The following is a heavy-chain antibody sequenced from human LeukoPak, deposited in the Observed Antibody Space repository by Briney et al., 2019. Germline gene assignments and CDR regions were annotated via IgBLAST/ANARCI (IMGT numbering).Heavy chain of an antibody. CDR3: ANDSHSYCTGASCYSHGRGFDY. D-gene: IGHD2-15*01. CDR2: IQYDGSNK. J-gene: IGHJ4*02. CDR1: GFTFSNYG. Sequence: PGGSLRLSCAASGFTFSNYGMHWVRQAPGKGLKWVAFIQYDGSNKDYEDSVKGRFTISRDNSRNTLYLQMNSLRAEDTAVYYCANDSHSYCTGASCYSHGRGFDYWGQGILVTVSS. V-gene: IGHV3-30*02.